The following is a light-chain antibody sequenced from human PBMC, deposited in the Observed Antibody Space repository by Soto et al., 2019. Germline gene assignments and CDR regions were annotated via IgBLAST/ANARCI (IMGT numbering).Light chain of an antibody. V-gene: IGKV1-39*01. CDR2: AAS. J-gene: IGKJ4*01. CDR3: QQRYGTPRT. CDR1: QSISNY. Sequence: DMEMTQSPSSLSAFVGDRVTITCRASQSISNYLNWYQHKPGKVPKLLIYAASSLQSGVPTRFSGSGSGTDFTLTINSLQPEDFATYYCQQRYGTPRTFGGGTKIEIK.